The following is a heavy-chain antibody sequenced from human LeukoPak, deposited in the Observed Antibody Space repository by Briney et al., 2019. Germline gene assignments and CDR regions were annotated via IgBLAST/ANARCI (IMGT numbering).Heavy chain of an antibody. CDR3: AREYSSSWYGRRHYGMDV. V-gene: IGHV1-3*01. D-gene: IGHD6-13*01. J-gene: IGHJ6*02. CDR1: GYTFTSYT. Sequence: ASVKVSCKASGYTFTSYTMHWVRQAPGQRLEWMGWINAGNDNTKYSQKFQGRVTITRDTSASTAYVELSSLRSEDTAVYYCAREYSSSWYGRRHYGMDVWGQGTTVTVSS. CDR2: INAGNDNT.